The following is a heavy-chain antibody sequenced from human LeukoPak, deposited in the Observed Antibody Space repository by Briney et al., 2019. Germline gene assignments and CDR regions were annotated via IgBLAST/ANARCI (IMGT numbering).Heavy chain of an antibody. D-gene: IGHD3-22*01. CDR3: ARQDSSGYYSPFDY. J-gene: IGHJ4*02. V-gene: IGHV5-10-1*01. Sequence: PGESLRISCKGSGYSFTNYWISWVRQMPGKGVEWMGRIDPSDSYTNYSPSFQGHVTISADKSISTAYLQWSSLKASDTATYYCARQDSSGYYSPFDYWGQGTLVTVSS. CDR1: GYSFTNYW. CDR2: IDPSDSYT.